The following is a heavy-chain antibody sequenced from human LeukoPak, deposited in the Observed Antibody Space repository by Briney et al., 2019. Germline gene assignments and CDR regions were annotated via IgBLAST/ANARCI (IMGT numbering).Heavy chain of an antibody. V-gene: IGHV3-21*01. CDR1: GFTFSSYS. D-gene: IGHD3-22*01. Sequence: GGSLRLSCAASGFTFSSYSMSWVRQAPGKGLEWVSSISSSSSYIYYADSVKGRFTISRDNAKNSLYLQMNSLRAEDTAVYYCARDFIRSGDTYYYDSSGGYWGQGTLVTVSS. CDR3: ARDFIRSGDTYYYDSSGGY. CDR2: ISSSSSYI. J-gene: IGHJ4*02.